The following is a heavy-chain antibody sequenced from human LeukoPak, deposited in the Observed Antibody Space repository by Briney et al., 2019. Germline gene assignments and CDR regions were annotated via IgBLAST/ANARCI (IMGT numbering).Heavy chain of an antibody. D-gene: IGHD3-22*01. J-gene: IGHJ4*02. V-gene: IGHV1-69*13. CDR2: IIPIFGTA. CDR1: GYTFTTYY. Sequence: SVKVSCVASGYTFTTYYLHWVRQAPGQGLEWMGGIIPIFGTANYAQKFQGRVTITADESTSTAYMELSSLRSEDTAVYYCARAGYDSSGYRDYWGQGTLVTVSS. CDR3: ARAGYDSSGYRDY.